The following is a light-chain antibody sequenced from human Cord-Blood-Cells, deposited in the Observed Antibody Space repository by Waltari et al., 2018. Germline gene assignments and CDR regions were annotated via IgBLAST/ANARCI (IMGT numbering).Light chain of an antibody. V-gene: IGLV2-14*01. Sequence: QSALTQPASVSGSPGQSITISCTGTSSDVGGYNYVSWYQQHPGKDPKLMIYEVSNRPAGVSNRCSGSKSGNTASLTISGLQAEDEADYYCSSYTSSSTPVFGGGTKLTVL. CDR2: EVS. CDR3: SSYTSSSTPV. J-gene: IGLJ2*01. CDR1: SSDVGGYNY.